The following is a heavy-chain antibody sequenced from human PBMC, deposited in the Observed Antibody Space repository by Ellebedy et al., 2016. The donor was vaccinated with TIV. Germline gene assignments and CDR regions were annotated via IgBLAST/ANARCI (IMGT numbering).Heavy chain of an antibody. CDR3: ARESVAASPDY. J-gene: IGHJ4*02. D-gene: IGHD6-19*01. CDR1: GFTFSGYW. CDR2: INQDGSKQ. V-gene: IGHV3-7*01. Sequence: PGGSLRLSCAASGFTFSGYWLTWVLQAPGKGLEWVANINQDGSKQYYVDSVKGRFTISRDNAKNSLYLQMHGLRAEDTAMYYCARESVAASPDYWGQGTLVTVSS.